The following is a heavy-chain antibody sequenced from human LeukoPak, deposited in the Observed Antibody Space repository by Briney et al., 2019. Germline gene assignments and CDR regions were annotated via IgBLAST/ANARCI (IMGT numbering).Heavy chain of an antibody. D-gene: IGHD2/OR15-2a*01. CDR1: GGSINSYY. CDR2: IYYSGRT. J-gene: IGHJ3*02. Sequence: SETLSLTCTVSGGSINSYYWSWIRQPPGKGLEWIGCIYYSGRTYYNPSLKSRVTISVDMSKSQFSLRLTSVTAADTAVYYCARKNDFDIWGQGTLVTVSS. CDR3: ARKNDFDI. V-gene: IGHV4-59*01.